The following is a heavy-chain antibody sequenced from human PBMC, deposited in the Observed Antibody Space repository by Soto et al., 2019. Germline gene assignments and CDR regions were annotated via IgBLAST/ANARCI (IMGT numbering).Heavy chain of an antibody. J-gene: IGHJ4*02. D-gene: IGHD3-22*01. CDR1: GYTLRTYG. CDR2: ISAYTGNT. Sequence: ASVKVSCKAYGYTLRTYGRSWVRQAPGQGLEWMGWISAYTGNTVYTQRFKGRLTLATDTSTGTAYMELRSLRLDDTAVYYCARDFYESSGYCDYWGQGTLVTVSS. V-gene: IGHV1-18*01. CDR3: ARDFYESSGYCDY.